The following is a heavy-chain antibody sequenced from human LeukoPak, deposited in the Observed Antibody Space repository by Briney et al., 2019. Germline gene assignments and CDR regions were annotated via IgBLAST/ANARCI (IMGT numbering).Heavy chain of an antibody. CDR2: INHSGST. J-gene: IGHJ5*02. CDR1: GGSLSGYY. Sequence: SETLSLTCAVYGGSLSGYYWSWIRQPPGKGLEWIGEINHSGSTNYNPSLKSRVTISVDTSKNQFSLKLSSVTAADTAVYYCAGPLEYSSSSGWFDPWGQGTLVTVSS. D-gene: IGHD6-6*01. V-gene: IGHV4-34*01. CDR3: AGPLEYSSSSGWFDP.